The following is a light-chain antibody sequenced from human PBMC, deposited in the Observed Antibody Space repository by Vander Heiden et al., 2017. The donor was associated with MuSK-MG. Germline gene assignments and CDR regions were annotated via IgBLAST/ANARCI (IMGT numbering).Light chain of an antibody. CDR1: QGINNH. CDR3: QQHDNYPKT. J-gene: IGKJ3*01. Sequence: DIQLTQSPSFLAASVGDRATITCRASQGINNHLAWYQQKPGTAPKLLIYGASTLQSGVSPRFSGSGSGTQFTLTIDSLQPADSATYYCQQHDNYPKTFGHGTKVAIK. V-gene: IGKV1-9*01. CDR2: GAS.